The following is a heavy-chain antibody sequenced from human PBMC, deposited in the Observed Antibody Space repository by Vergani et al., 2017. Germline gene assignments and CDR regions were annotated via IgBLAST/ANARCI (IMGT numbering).Heavy chain of an antibody. J-gene: IGHJ4*02. D-gene: IGHD3-10*01. CDR2: IIPIFGTA. CDR1: GGTFSSYA. Sequence: QVQLVQSGAEVKKPGSSVKVSCKASGGTFSSYAISWVRQAPGQGLEWMGGIIPIFGTANYAEKFQGRVTLTADESTSTAYMELSRLRSEDTAVYYCAREIRAHNYYGSGVPFDYWGQGTLVTVSS. CDR3: AREIRAHNYYGSGVPFDY. V-gene: IGHV1-69*01.